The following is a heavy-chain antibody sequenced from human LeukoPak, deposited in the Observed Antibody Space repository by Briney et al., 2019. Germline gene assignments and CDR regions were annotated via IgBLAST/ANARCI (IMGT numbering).Heavy chain of an antibody. CDR2: IYYSGST. CDR3: ATLTGDIVY. V-gene: IGHV4-39*01. CDR1: GGSISSSSYY. D-gene: IGHD7-27*01. Sequence: SETLSLTCTVSGGSISSSSYYWGWIRQPPGTGLEWIGSIYYSGSTYYNPSLKSRVTISVDTSKNQFSLKLSSVTAADTGVYYCATLTGDIVYWGQGTLVTVSS. J-gene: IGHJ4*02.